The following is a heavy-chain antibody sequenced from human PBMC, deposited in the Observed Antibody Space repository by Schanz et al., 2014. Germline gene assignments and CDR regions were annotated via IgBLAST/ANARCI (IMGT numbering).Heavy chain of an antibody. J-gene: IGHJ4*02. CDR2: IYIGGNT. V-gene: IGHV3-66*01. CDR1: GFTFSSYW. CDR3: ARGGPAYYFDD. Sequence: EVQLVESGGGLVKPGGSLRLSCAASGFTFSSYWMHWVRQVPGKGLEWVSFIYIGGNTYYADSVKGRFTISRDNSKNTVYIQMNSLRAEDTAVYYCARGGPAYYFDDWGQGTLVTVSS.